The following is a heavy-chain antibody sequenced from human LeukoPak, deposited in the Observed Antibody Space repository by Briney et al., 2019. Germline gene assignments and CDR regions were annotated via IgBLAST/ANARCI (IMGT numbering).Heavy chain of an antibody. Sequence: GGSLRLSCAASGFTFSSYEMNWVRQAPGKGLEWVSYISSSGSTIYYADSVKGRFTISRDNAKNSLCLQMNSLRAEDTAVYYCAELGITMIGGVWGKGTTVTISS. CDR3: AELGITMIGGV. J-gene: IGHJ6*04. D-gene: IGHD3-10*02. CDR2: ISSSGSTI. V-gene: IGHV3-48*03. CDR1: GFTFSSYE.